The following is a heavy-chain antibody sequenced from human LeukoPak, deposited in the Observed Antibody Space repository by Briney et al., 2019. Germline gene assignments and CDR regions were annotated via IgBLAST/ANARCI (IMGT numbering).Heavy chain of an antibody. CDR3: ARDLSITNWFDP. D-gene: IGHD6-6*01. V-gene: IGHV3-74*01. Sequence: GGSLRLSCAASGFTFSDYWMHWVRQAPGKGLVWVSHINNDGGTTTYADSVKGRFTISRDNAKNTLYLQMNSLRAEDTAVYYCARDLSITNWFDPWGQGTLVTVSS. CDR1: GFTFSDYW. J-gene: IGHJ5*02. CDR2: INNDGGTT.